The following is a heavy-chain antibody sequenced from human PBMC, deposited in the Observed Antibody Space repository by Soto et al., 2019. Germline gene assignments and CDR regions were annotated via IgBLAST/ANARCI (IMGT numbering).Heavy chain of an antibody. V-gene: IGHV1-2*04. D-gene: IGHD3-3*01. CDR2: INPNSGGT. CDR3: ARGSYYFWSGYYYGPSKPYNWFDP. CDR1: GYTFTGYY. J-gene: IGHJ5*02. Sequence: ASVKVSCKASGYTFTGYYMHWVRQAPGQGLEWMGWINPNSGGTNYAQKFQGWVTMTRDTSISTAYMELSRLRSDDTAVYYCARGSYYFWSGYYYGPSKPYNWFDPWGQGTLVTVSS.